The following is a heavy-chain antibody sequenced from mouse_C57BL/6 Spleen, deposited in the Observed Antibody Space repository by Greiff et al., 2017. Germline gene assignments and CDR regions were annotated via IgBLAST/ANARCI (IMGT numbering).Heavy chain of an antibody. Sequence: QVQLLQPGAELVKPGDSVTLSCKASGYTFTSYWMHWVKQRPGQGLEWIGMIHPNSGSNNYNEKFKSKATQTVDKSYSTAYIQLSSLTSEDSAVYNCAREGYYYGSSRYFDVWGTGTTVTVSS. J-gene: IGHJ1*03. D-gene: IGHD1-1*01. CDR1: GYTFTSYW. CDR3: AREGYYYGSSRYFDV. CDR2: IHPNSGSN. V-gene: IGHV1-64*01.